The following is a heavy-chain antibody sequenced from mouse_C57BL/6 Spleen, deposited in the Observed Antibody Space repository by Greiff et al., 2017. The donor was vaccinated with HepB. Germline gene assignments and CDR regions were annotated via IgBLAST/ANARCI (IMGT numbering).Heavy chain of an antibody. CDR1: GYTFTSYW. V-gene: IGHV1-52*01. Sequence: QVQLQQPGAELVRPGSSVKLSCKASGYTFTSYWMHWVKQRPIQGLEWIGNIDPSDSETHYNQKFKDKATLTVDKSSSTAYMQLSSLTSEDSAVYYCARDTTGGDYAVDYWGQGTSVTVSS. J-gene: IGHJ4*01. CDR2: IDPSDSET. CDR3: ARDTTGGDYAVDY. D-gene: IGHD1-1*01.